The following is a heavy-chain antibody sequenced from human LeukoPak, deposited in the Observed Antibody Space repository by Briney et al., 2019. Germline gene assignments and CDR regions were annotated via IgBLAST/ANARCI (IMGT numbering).Heavy chain of an antibody. CDR2: IYHSGST. CDR3: AGDPGATLVRAFDI. V-gene: IGHV4-30-2*01. Sequence: SETLSLTCTVSGGSISSGGYCWRWIRQPPGKGLESIGYIYHSGSTYYNPSLKSRVTISVDRSKNQFSLKLSSVTAADTAVYYCAGDPGATLVRAFDIWGQGTMVTVSS. D-gene: IGHD1-26*01. CDR1: GGSISSGGYC. J-gene: IGHJ3*02.